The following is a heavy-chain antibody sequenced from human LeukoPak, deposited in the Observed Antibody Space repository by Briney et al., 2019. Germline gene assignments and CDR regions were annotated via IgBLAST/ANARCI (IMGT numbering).Heavy chain of an antibody. CDR3: ARGKYFDWLLGYFDY. CDR1: GFTFSSYS. CDR2: ISSSSSTI. J-gene: IGHJ4*02. V-gene: IGHV3-48*01. Sequence: GGSLRLSCAASGFTFSSYSMNWVRQAPGKGLEWVSYISSSSSTIYYADSVKGRFTISRDNAKNSLYLQMNSLRADDTAVYYCARGKYFDWLLGYFDYWGQGTLVTVSS. D-gene: IGHD3-9*01.